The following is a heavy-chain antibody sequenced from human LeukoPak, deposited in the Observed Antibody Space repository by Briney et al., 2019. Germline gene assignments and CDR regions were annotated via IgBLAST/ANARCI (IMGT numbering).Heavy chain of an antibody. CDR3: AREGSGWSYFDY. D-gene: IGHD6-19*01. CDR1: GGSISSYY. CDR2: IYYSGST. Sequence: PSETLSLTCTVSGGSISSYYWSWIRQPPGKGLEWIGYIYYSGSTNYNPSLKSRVTISVDTSKNQFSLKLSSVAAAATAVYYCAREGSGWSYFDYWGQGTLVTVSS. J-gene: IGHJ4*02. V-gene: IGHV4-59*01.